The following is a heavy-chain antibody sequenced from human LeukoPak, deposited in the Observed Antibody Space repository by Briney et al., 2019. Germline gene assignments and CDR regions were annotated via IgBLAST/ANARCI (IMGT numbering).Heavy chain of an antibody. V-gene: IGHV4-4*07. Sequence: PSETLSLTCTVSGGSIGTYYWSWIRQPAGKGLEWIGRIYTSGNTKYNPSLKSRVTISVDTSKNQFSLKLTSLIAADTAIYYCARDSGRRGYPEYSFDYWGQGTLVTVSS. CDR3: ARDSGRRGYPEYSFDY. CDR2: IYTSGNT. D-gene: IGHD3-10*01. CDR1: GGSIGTYY. J-gene: IGHJ4*02.